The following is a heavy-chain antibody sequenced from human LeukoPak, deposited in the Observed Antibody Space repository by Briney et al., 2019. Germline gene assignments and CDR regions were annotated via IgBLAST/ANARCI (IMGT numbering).Heavy chain of an antibody. CDR1: GGSLSGYY. D-gene: IGHD3-10*01. V-gene: IGHV4-34*01. J-gene: IGHJ4*02. CDR2: INHSGRT. Sequence: KPSETLSLTCAVYGGSLSGYYWSWIRQPPGKGLEWIGEINHSGRTHYNPSLKSRVTISVDTSKNQFSLKLSSVAAADTAVYYCARGRQYYYGSGRPRAPFDYWGQGTLVSVSS. CDR3: ARGRQYYYGSGRPRAPFDY.